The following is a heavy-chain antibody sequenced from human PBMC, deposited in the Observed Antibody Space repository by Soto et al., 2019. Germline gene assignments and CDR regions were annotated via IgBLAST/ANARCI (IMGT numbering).Heavy chain of an antibody. Sequence: SETLSLTCAVSSGSISSSNWWSWVRQPPGKGLEWIGEIYHSGSTNYNPSLKSRVTISVDNSKNQFSLKLSSVTAADTAVYYCARVRSSSWTRWFDPWGQGTLVTVSS. J-gene: IGHJ5*02. V-gene: IGHV4-4*02. CDR2: IYHSGST. CDR3: ARVRSSSWTRWFDP. D-gene: IGHD6-13*01. CDR1: SGSISSSNW.